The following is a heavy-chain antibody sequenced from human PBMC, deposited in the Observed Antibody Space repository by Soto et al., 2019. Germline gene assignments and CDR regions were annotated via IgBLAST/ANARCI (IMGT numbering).Heavy chain of an antibody. J-gene: IGHJ5*02. V-gene: IGHV3-30*02. CDR3: AKVEAAADFDWLDP. Sequence: PGGSLRLSCAASGFTFSRQAMHWVRQAPGRGLEWVAVIWYHGVDKYYADSVKGRFTISRDNSKNTLYLQMNSLRAEDTAVYYCAKVEAAADFDWLDPWGQGTLVTVSS. CDR2: IWYHGVDK. CDR1: GFTFSRQA. D-gene: IGHD6-13*01.